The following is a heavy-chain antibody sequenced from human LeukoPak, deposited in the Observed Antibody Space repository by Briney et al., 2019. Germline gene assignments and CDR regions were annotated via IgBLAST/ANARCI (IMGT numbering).Heavy chain of an antibody. CDR1: GYTFTGYY. CDR2: INPNSGGT. CDR3: ARDCSSTSCHHDAFDI. J-gene: IGHJ3*02. Sequence: ASVKVSCKASGYTFTGYYMHWVRRAPGQGLEWMGRINPNSGGTNYAQKFQGRVTMTRDTSISTAYMELSRLRSDDTAVYYCARDCSSTSCHHDAFDIWGQGTMVTVSS. D-gene: IGHD2-2*01. V-gene: IGHV1-2*06.